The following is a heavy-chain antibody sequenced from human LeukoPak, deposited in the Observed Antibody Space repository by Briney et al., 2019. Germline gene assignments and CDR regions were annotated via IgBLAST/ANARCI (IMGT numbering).Heavy chain of an antibody. CDR1: GGTFSSYA. J-gene: IGHJ4*02. D-gene: IGHD3-3*01. Sequence: SVKVSCKASGGTFSSYAISWVRQAPGQGLEWMGGIIPIFGTANYAQKFQGRVTITADESTSTAYVELSSLRSEDTAVYYCARAPYYDFWSGFYFDYWGQGTLVTVSS. CDR3: ARAPYYDFWSGFYFDY. CDR2: IIPIFGTA. V-gene: IGHV1-69*01.